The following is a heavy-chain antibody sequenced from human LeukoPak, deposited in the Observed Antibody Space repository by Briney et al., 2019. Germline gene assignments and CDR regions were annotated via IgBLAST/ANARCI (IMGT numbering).Heavy chain of an antibody. J-gene: IGHJ3*02. CDR2: IYYSGST. D-gene: IGHD6-6*01. CDR1: GGSISSYY. Sequence: SETLSLTCTVSGGSISSYYWSWIRQPPGKGLEWIGYIYYSGSTNYNPSLKSRVIISVDTSKNQFSLKLSSVTAADTAVYYCARDKLIAARPYAFDIWGQGTMVTVSS. CDR3: ARDKLIAARPYAFDI. V-gene: IGHV4-59*01.